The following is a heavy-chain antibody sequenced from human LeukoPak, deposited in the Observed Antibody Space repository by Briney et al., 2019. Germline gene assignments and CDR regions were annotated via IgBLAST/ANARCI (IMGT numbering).Heavy chain of an antibody. CDR3: ARVAPGYCSGGSCYPYYYYYYMDV. Sequence: PSETLSLTCAVYGGSFSGYYWSWIRQPPGKGLEWIGEINHSGSTNYNPSLKSRVTISVDTSKNQFSLKLSSVTAADTAVYYCARVAPGYCSGGSCYPYYYYYYMDVWGKGTTVTVPS. J-gene: IGHJ6*03. D-gene: IGHD2-15*01. V-gene: IGHV4-34*01. CDR2: INHSGST. CDR1: GGSFSGYY.